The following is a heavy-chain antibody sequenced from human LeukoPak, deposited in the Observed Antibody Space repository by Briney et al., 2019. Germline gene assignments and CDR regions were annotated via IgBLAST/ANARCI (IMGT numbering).Heavy chain of an antibody. Sequence: PGGSLRLSCAASGFTFSNYWLSWVRQAPGKGLEGVANIQGDGSVNYYVDSVKGRFTISRDNAKNSLYLQMNSLRAEDTPLYYCARAWSHTGNGKALDLWGQGTTVTVSS. V-gene: IGHV3-7*01. J-gene: IGHJ3*01. CDR1: GFTFSNYW. CDR2: IQGDGSVN. CDR3: ARAWSHTGNGKALDL. D-gene: IGHD1-1*01.